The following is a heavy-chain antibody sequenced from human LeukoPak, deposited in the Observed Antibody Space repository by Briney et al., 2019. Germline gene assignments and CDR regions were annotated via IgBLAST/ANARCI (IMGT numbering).Heavy chain of an antibody. CDR1: GGSISSYF. V-gene: IGHV4-59*08. CDR3: ASTDYGDYDYGMDV. Sequence: SETLSLTCTVSGGSISSYFWSWIRQPPGKGLEWIGYIYYSGSTNYNPSLKSRVTISVDTSKNQFSLKLSSVTAADTAVYYCASTDYGDYDYGMDVWGQGTTVTVSS. CDR2: IYYSGST. J-gene: IGHJ6*02. D-gene: IGHD4-17*01.